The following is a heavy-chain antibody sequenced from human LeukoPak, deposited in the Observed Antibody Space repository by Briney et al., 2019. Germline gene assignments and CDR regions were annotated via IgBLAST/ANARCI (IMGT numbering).Heavy chain of an antibody. J-gene: IGHJ4*02. V-gene: IGHV4-4*02. D-gene: IGHD3-22*01. CDR2: IYHSGST. CDR3: ARENYYDSSGYYYFDY. Sequence: SETLSLTCAVSGGSISSNNWWSWVRQPPGKGLEWIGYIYHSGSTYYNPSLKSRVTISVDRSKNQFSLKLSSVTAADTAVYYCARENYYDSSGYYYFDYWGQGTLVTVSS. CDR1: GGSISSNNW.